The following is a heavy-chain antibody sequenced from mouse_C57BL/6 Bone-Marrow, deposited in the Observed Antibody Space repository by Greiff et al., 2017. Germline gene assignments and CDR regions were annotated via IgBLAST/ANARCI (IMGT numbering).Heavy chain of an antibody. V-gene: IGHV5-6*01. Sequence: EVQGVESGGDLVKPGGSLKLSCAASGFTFSSYGMSWVRQTPDKRLEWVATISSGGSYTYYPDSVKGRFTISRDKAKNTLYLQMSSLKSEDTAMYYCARHDGYYVGCAYWGQGTLVTVSA. CDR3: ARHDGYYVGCAY. J-gene: IGHJ3*01. D-gene: IGHD2-3*01. CDR1: GFTFSSYG. CDR2: ISSGGSYT.